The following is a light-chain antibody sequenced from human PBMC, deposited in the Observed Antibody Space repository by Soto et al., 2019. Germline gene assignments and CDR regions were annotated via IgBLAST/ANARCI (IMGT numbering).Light chain of an antibody. CDR3: QQYGSSST. V-gene: IGKV3-20*01. J-gene: IGKJ5*01. Sequence: EIVLTQSPGTLSLSSGERATLSCRASQSVDSNYLAWYQQKPGQAPRLLIYAATSRATGIPDRFSGSGSGTDFTLTISRLEPEDFAVYYCQQYGSSSTFGGGTRLEIK. CDR1: QSVDSNY. CDR2: AAT.